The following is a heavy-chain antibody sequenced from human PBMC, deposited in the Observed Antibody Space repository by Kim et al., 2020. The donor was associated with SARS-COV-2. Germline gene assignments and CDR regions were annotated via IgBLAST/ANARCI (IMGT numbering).Heavy chain of an antibody. D-gene: IGHD3-10*01. J-gene: IGHJ4*02. CDR3: ASGMVRGVITRFDY. V-gene: IGHV1-69*01. Sequence: AQKFKGRVTITADESTSTAYMELSSLRSEDTAGYYCASGMVRGVITRFDYWGQGTLVTVSS.